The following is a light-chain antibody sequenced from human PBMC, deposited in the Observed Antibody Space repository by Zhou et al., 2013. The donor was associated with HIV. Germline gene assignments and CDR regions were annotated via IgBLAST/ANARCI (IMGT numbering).Light chain of an antibody. CDR1: QTISTS. CDR2: AAS. Sequence: DIQVTQSPPSLSASVGDRVTITCRASQTISTSLNWYQHKPGKAPKLLIYAASSLQSGVPSRFSGSGFGTDFTLTISSLQPEDFATYYCQQSYSSPCSFGQGTKLEIK. V-gene: IGKV1-39*01. J-gene: IGKJ2*04. CDR3: QQSYSSPCS.